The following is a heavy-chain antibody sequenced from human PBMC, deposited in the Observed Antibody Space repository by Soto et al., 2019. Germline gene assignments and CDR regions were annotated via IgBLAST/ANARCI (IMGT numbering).Heavy chain of an antibody. Sequence: GGSLRLSCAASGLTFSSYGMHWVRQAPGKGLEWVAVIWYDGSNKYYADSVKGRFTISRDNSKNTLYLQMNSLRAEDTAVYYCARAPAPYCTNGVCYGGFDYWGQGTLVTVSS. V-gene: IGHV3-33*01. CDR2: IWYDGSNK. CDR1: GLTFSSYG. CDR3: ARAPAPYCTNGVCYGGFDY. J-gene: IGHJ4*02. D-gene: IGHD2-8*01.